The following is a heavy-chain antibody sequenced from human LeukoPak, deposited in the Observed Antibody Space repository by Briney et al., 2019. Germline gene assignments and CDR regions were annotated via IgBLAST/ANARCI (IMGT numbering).Heavy chain of an antibody. CDR3: ARMVGTTSY. D-gene: IGHD4/OR15-4a*01. CDR1: GYTFTDYY. CDR2: INPNSGGT. Sequence: ASVKVSCKASGYTFTDYYMHCVRQAPGQGLEWMGWINPNSGGTNYARKFQGRVTMTRDTFISTAYMELSRLRSDDTAAYYCARMVGTTSYWGQGTLVTVSS. V-gene: IGHV1-2*02. J-gene: IGHJ4*02.